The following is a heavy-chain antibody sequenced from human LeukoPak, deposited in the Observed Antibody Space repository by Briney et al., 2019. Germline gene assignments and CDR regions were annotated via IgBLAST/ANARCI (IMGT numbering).Heavy chain of an antibody. D-gene: IGHD2-2*01. Sequence: GGSLRLSCAASGFTFSNYNMNWVRQAPGKGLEWVAFIRYDGSNKYYADSVKGRITISRDNSKNTLYLQMNSLRAEDTAVYYCAKGKDIVVVPAALDYWGQGTLVTVSS. CDR3: AKGKDIVVVPAALDY. V-gene: IGHV3-30*02. J-gene: IGHJ4*02. CDR1: GFTFSNYN. CDR2: IRYDGSNK.